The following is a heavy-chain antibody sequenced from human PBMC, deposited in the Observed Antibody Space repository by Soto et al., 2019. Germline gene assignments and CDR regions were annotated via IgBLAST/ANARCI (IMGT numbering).Heavy chain of an antibody. CDR1: GFTFSTYG. V-gene: IGHV3-33*01. J-gene: IGHJ4*02. D-gene: IGHD5-18*01. CDR2: IWYDGNNK. Sequence: QVQLVESGGGVVQPGKSLRLSCAASGFTFSTYGMHWVRQAPGKGLEWVAVIWYDGNNKYHGDSLKGRITISRDNSKNTLYLQINNLRAEDTAVYYCGRDGALGDTAVVDSWGQGTLVTVSS. CDR3: GRDGALGDTAVVDS.